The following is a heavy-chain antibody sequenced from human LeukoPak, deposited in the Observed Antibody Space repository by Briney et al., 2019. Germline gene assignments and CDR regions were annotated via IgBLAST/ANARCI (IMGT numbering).Heavy chain of an antibody. CDR1: GFTFSTYS. D-gene: IGHD6-13*01. CDR3: ARGGGNSWYNQNWFDP. CDR2: ISSSSSYI. Sequence: GGSLRLSCAASGFTFSTYSKNWVRQAPGKGLEWVSSISSSSSYIYYADSVKGRFTISRDNAKNSLYLQMNSLRAEDTAVYYCARGGGNSWYNQNWFDPWGQGTLVTVSS. V-gene: IGHV3-21*01. J-gene: IGHJ5*02.